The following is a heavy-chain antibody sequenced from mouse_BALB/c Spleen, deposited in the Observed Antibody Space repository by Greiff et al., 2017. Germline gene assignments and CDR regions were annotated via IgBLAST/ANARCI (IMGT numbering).Heavy chain of an antibody. Sequence: EVQLEESGAGLVQPGASLKLSCAASGYTFTSYGMSWVRQTPGKRLELVETINSNGGSTYYPDRVKGRFTITRDNANNTLYLQMSSLKSEDSAMYFCARDEVNYFDYWGQGTTLTVSS. CDR1: GYTFTSYG. CDR2: INSNGGST. J-gene: IGHJ2*01. CDR3: ARDEVNYFDY. D-gene: IGHD2-2*01. V-gene: IGHV5-6-3*01.